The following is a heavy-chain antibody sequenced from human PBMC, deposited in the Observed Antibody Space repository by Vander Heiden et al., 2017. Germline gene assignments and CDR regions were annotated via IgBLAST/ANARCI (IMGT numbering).Heavy chain of an antibody. CDR1: GFTVSSNY. CDR3: ARGSEGYFNPDY. J-gene: IGHJ4*02. D-gene: IGHD3-9*01. V-gene: IGHV3-53*02. Sequence: EVQLVETGGGLIQPGGSLRLSCAASGFTVSSNYMSWVRQAPGKGLEWVSVIYSGGSTYYADAVKGRFTISRDNSKNTLYLKMKSMRAEDTAVYYFARGSEGYFNPDYWGQGTMVTVSS. CDR2: IYSGGST.